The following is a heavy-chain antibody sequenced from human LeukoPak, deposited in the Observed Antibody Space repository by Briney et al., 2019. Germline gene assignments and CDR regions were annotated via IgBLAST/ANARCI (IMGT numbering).Heavy chain of an antibody. CDR2: INSDGSST. V-gene: IGHV3-74*01. Sequence: SGGSLRLSCAASGLTFSSYWMHWVRHAPGKGLVWVSRINSDGSSTIYADSVKGRFTISRDNAKNTLYLQMNSLRAEDAAVYYCASLGGYSSGWKREYYYYGMDVWGQGTTVTVSS. D-gene: IGHD6-19*01. CDR3: ASLGGYSSGWKREYYYYGMDV. CDR1: GLTFSSYW. J-gene: IGHJ6*02.